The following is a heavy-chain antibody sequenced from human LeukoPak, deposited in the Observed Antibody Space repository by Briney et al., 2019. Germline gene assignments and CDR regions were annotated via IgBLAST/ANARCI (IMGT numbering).Heavy chain of an antibody. CDR3: ARATPGGLHGYSFDY. J-gene: IGHJ4*02. D-gene: IGHD5-24*01. V-gene: IGHV1-8*02. Sequence: ASLKVSCKASGYTFKNSHINWVRQATGQGPDWLGWMNPNSGNAGFAQKFQDRVSMTGDTSINTAYMELTSLRSGDTAVYYCARATPGGLHGYSFDYWGQGTVVTVYS. CDR1: GYTFKNSH. CDR2: MNPNSGNA.